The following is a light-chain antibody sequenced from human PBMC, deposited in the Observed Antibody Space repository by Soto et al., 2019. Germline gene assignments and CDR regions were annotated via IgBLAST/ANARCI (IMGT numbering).Light chain of an antibody. CDR2: AAS. Sequence: TQLTQSPSSLSASVGDRVTITCRASQGSSSYLAWFQQKTGKAPKLLIYAASTLQSGVPSRFSGSGSGTDFTLTISSLQPEDFATYYCQQLNSYPLTFGGGTKVDI. V-gene: IGKV1-9*01. CDR3: QQLNSYPLT. J-gene: IGKJ4*01. CDR1: QGSSSY.